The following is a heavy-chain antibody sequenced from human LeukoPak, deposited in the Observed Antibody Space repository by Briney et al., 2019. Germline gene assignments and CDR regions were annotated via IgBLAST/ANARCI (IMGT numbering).Heavy chain of an antibody. Sequence: GGSLRLSCAASGFTFSSYAMHWVRQAPGRGREGVAVISYDGSNKYYADSVKGRFTISRDNSKNTLYLQMNSLRAEDTAVYYCARAYGSGSYYSYNWFDPWGQGTLVTVSS. CDR2: ISYDGSNK. J-gene: IGHJ5*02. CDR3: ARAYGSGSYYSYNWFDP. V-gene: IGHV3-30*14. CDR1: GFTFSSYA. D-gene: IGHD3-10*01.